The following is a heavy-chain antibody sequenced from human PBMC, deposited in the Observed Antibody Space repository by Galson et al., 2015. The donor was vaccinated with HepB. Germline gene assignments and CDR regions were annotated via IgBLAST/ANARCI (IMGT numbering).Heavy chain of an antibody. V-gene: IGHV3-23*01. J-gene: IGHJ4*02. CDR2: ISGSGGST. D-gene: IGHD3-22*01. CDR1: GFTFSSYA. Sequence: SLRLSCAASGFTFSSYAMSWVRQAPGKGLEWVSAISGSGGSTYYADSVKGRFTISRDNSKNTLYLQMNSLRAEDTAVYYCAKDGRNFRYYYDSSGAFDYWGQGTLVTVSS. CDR3: AKDGRNFRYYYDSSGAFDY.